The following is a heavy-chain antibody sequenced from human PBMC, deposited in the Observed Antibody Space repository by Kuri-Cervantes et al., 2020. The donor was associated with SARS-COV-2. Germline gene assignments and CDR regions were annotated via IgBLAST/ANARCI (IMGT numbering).Heavy chain of an antibody. J-gene: IGHJ4*02. CDR3: AREGSRDSFDY. V-gene: IGHV3-48*03. Sequence: GESLKISCVASGFTFSTYEMNWVRQAPGKGLEWVSYITGSGTTIYYADSVKGRFTISRDNSKNTLYLQMNSLRVEDTALYYCAREGSRDSFDYWGQGTLVTVSS. CDR1: GFTFSTYE. CDR2: ITGSGTTI.